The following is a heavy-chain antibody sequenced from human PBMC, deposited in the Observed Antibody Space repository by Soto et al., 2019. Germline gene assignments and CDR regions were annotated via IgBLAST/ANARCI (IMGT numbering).Heavy chain of an antibody. CDR2: IFYSGNT. J-gene: IGHJ4*02. D-gene: IGHD3-16*01. Sequence: QVQLQESGPGLVKTSETLSLTCTVSGVSISSVCFYWSWMRQHPGRALEYIGYIFYSGNTHYNPSLNSRVTISVDMSKNPISLKLSSVTAAATAVYYCERQPPMIPFGGAATCCFEQWGQGALVTVSS. CDR3: ERQPPMIPFGGAATCCFEQ. CDR1: GVSISSVCFY. V-gene: IGHV4-31*03.